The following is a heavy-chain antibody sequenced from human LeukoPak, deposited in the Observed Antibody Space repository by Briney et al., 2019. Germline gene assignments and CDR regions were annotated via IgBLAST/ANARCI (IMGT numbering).Heavy chain of an antibody. CDR3: ARDNIAATRPGGFDY. D-gene: IGHD6-13*01. Sequence: GASVKVSCKASGGTFSSYAISWVRQAPGQGLEWMGGIIPTFSTANYAQKFQGRVTITTDESTSTAYMELSSLGSEDTAVYYCARDNIAATRPGGFDYWGQGTLVTVSS. CDR1: GGTFSSYA. V-gene: IGHV1-69*05. J-gene: IGHJ4*02. CDR2: IIPTFSTA.